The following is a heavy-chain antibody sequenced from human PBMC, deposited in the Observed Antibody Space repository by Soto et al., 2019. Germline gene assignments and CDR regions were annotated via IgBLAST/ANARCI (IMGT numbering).Heavy chain of an antibody. CDR2: IYYSGST. CDR1: GGSISSGGYY. CDR3: AREASYYDSSGYPFDY. V-gene: IGHV4-31*03. D-gene: IGHD3-22*01. Sequence: QVQLQESGPGLVKPSQTLSLTCTVSGGSISSGGYYWSWNRQHPGKGLEWIGYIYYSGSTYYNPSLKSRLTISVDTSKNQFSLKLSSVTAADTAVYYCAREASYYDSSGYPFDYWGLGTLVTVSS. J-gene: IGHJ4*02.